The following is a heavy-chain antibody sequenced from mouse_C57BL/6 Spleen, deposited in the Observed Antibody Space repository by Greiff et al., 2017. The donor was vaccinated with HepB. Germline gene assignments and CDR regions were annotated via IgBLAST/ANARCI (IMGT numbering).Heavy chain of an antibody. CDR3: ARRAYYSNMFAY. J-gene: IGHJ3*01. D-gene: IGHD2-5*01. CDR2: IDPSDSET. V-gene: IGHV1-52*01. Sequence: QQSCKASGYTFTSYWMHWVKQRPIQGLEWIGNIDPSDSETHYNQKFKDKATLTVDKSSSTAYMQLSSLTSEDSAVYYCARRAYYSNMFAYWGQGTLVTVSA. CDR1: GYTFTSYW.